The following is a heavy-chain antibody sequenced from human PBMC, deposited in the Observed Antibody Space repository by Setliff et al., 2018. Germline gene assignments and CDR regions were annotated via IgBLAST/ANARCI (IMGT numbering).Heavy chain of an antibody. J-gene: IGHJ3*02. Sequence: SETLCLTCTVSGGSISTYYWSWIRQPPGKGLEWIGYIYYSGRTNYNPSLRSRVTISVDTSKNQFSLKVSSVTAADTAVYYCARHENDYGDYDDAFDIWGQGTMVTVSS. V-gene: IGHV4-59*08. CDR1: GGSISTYY. CDR3: ARHENDYGDYDDAFDI. CDR2: IYYSGRT. D-gene: IGHD4-17*01.